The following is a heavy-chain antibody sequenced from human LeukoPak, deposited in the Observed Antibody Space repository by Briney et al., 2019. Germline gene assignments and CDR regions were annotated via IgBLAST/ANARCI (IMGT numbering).Heavy chain of an antibody. CDR3: TTFYTRLTDY. Sequence: GGSLRLSCAASGLIFNTYWISWVRQAPGKGLEWLATINQDGSEKYYVDSVKGRFTISRDNAKNSLFLQMSSLRAEDTAVYYCTTFYTRLTDYWGQGTLVTVSS. CDR2: INQDGSEK. J-gene: IGHJ4*02. D-gene: IGHD2/OR15-2a*01. CDR1: GLIFNTYW. V-gene: IGHV3-7*05.